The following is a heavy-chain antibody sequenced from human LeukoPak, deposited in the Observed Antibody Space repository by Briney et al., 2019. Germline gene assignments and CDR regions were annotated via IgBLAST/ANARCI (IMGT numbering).Heavy chain of an antibody. J-gene: IGHJ3*02. CDR1: GGSISSSDYY. D-gene: IGHD2-2*01. CDR2: IYYSGST. V-gene: IGHV4-61*05. CDR3: ARSGGDWLMRWDIVVVPAAMSYAFDI. Sequence: SETLSLTCTASGGSISSSDYYWGWIRQPPGKGLEWIGYIYYSGSTNYNPSLKSRVTIAVDTSKNQFSLKLSSVTAADTAVYYCARSGGDWLMRWDIVVVPAAMSYAFDIWGQGTMVTVSS.